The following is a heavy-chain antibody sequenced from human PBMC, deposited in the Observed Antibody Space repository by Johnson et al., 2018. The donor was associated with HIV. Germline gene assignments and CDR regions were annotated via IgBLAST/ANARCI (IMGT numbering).Heavy chain of an antibody. CDR3: ARGGIAAAGSLLGAFDI. D-gene: IGHD6-13*01. CDR1: GFTVSSNY. V-gene: IGHV3-53*01. J-gene: IGHJ3*02. CDR2: IYSGGST. Sequence: VQLVESGGGLVQPGGSLRLSCTASGFTVSSNYMSWVRQAPGKGLEWVSVIYSGGSTYYADSVKGRFTISRDNSKNTLYLQMNSLRAEDTALYYCARGGIAAAGSLLGAFDIWGQGTVVTVSS.